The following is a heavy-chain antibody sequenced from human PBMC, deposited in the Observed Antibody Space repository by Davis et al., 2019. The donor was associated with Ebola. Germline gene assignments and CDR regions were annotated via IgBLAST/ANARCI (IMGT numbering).Heavy chain of an antibody. D-gene: IGHD3-3*01. V-gene: IGHV3-23*01. Sequence: GESLKISCAASGFTFSSYAMSWVRQAPGKGLEWVSAISGSGGSTYYADSVNGRFTISRDNSKNTLYLQMNSLRAEDTAVYYCAKDSSPDYDFWSGQNFDYWGQGTLVTVSS. CDR1: GFTFSSYA. J-gene: IGHJ4*02. CDR3: AKDSSPDYDFWSGQNFDY. CDR2: ISGSGGST.